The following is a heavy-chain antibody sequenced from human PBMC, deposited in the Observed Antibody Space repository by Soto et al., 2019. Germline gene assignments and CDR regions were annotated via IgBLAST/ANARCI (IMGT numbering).Heavy chain of an antibody. J-gene: IGHJ5*02. CDR3: ARSCSRTSCYARGGNWFDP. D-gene: IGHD2-2*01. CDR2: ISAYNGNT. V-gene: IGHV1-18*01. CDR1: GYTFTSYG. Sequence: QVQLVQSGAEVKKPGASVKVSCKASGYTFTSYGISWVRQAPGQGLEWMGWISAYNGNTNYAQKHQGRVTMTTDTSTSTAYMELRSLRSDDTAVYYCARSCSRTSCYARGGNWFDPWGQGTLVTVSS.